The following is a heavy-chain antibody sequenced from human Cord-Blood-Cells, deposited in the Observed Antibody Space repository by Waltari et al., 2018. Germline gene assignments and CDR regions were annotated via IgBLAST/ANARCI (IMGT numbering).Heavy chain of an antibody. J-gene: IGHJ5*02. CDR2: IIAYKGNT. Sequence: QVQLVQSGAEVKKPGASVKVSCKASGYTFTSDGISWVRQAPGQGLEWMGWIIAYKGNTNYAQQLQGRVTMTTDTSTSTAYMELRSLRSDDTAVYDCARDLGGCSGGSCYSENWFDPCGQGTLVTVSS. CDR1: GYTFTSDG. D-gene: IGHD2-15*01. CDR3: ARDLGGCSGGSCYSENWFDP. V-gene: IGHV1-18*01.